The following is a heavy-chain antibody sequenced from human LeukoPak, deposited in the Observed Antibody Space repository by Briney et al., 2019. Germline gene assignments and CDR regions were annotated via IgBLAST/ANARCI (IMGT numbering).Heavy chain of an antibody. J-gene: IGHJ5*02. CDR1: GFTFSSYA. Sequence: PGGSLRLSCAASGFTFSSYAMSWVRQAPGKGLEWVSAISGSGGSTYYADSVKGRFTISRDNSKNTLYLQMNSLRAEDTAVYYCAKDLRRTAMVRGYHHNWFNPWGQGTLVTVSS. CDR3: AKDLRRTAMVRGYHHNWFNP. CDR2: ISGSGGST. D-gene: IGHD5-18*01. V-gene: IGHV3-23*01.